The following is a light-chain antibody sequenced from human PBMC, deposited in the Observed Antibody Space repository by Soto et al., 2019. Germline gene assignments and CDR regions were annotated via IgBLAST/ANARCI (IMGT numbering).Light chain of an antibody. V-gene: IGKV1-5*03. CDR2: KAS. Sequence: DIQMTHSPSTLSASVGDRVTITSRASESIDSWLAWHQQKPGRAPKLLISKASSLESGVPSRFSGSGFGTEFPLTLSSLQPDDFATYYCQQYNSYRAFGQGTKVDI. CDR3: QQYNSYRA. CDR1: ESIDSW. J-gene: IGKJ1*01.